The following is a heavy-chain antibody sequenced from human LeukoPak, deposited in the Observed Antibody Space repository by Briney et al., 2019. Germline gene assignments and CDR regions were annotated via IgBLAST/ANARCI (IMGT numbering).Heavy chain of an antibody. CDR3: ARDQAYCGGDCYFDF. CDR2: IYHSGST. J-gene: IGHJ4*02. V-gene: IGHV4-38-2*02. Sequence: SETLSLTCAVSDYSISSAYYWGWIRQPPGKGLEWIGSIYHSGSTDYNPSLKSRVTISVDTSKNQFPLKLRSVTAADTAVYYCARDQAYCGGDCYFDFWGQGTLVTVSS. CDR1: DYSISSAYY. D-gene: IGHD2-21*02.